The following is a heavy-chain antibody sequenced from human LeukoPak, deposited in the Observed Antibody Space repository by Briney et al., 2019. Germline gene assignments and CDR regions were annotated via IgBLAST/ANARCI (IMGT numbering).Heavy chain of an antibody. J-gene: IGHJ4*02. CDR1: EYTFTDYY. CDR3: ARANFLYCSSTSCLFDY. V-gene: IGHV1-2*04. CDR2: INPNSGGT. Sequence: ASVKVSCKASEYTFTDYYMHWVRLAPGQGLEWMGWINPNSGGTNYVQKFQGWVTMTRDTSINTAYMELSRLTSGDTAVYYCARANFLYCSSTSCLFDYWGQGTLVTVSS. D-gene: IGHD2-2*01.